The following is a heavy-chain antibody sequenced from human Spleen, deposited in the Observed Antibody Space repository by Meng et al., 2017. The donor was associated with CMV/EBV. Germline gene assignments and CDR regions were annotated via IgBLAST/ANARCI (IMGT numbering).Heavy chain of an antibody. CDR2: IYSGGST. D-gene: IGHD3-10*01. J-gene: IGHJ5*02. CDR3: ARDSRGFDP. CDR1: GFTVSSNY. Sequence: LSISCAASGFTVSSNYMSWVRQAPGKGLEWVSVIYSGGSTYYADSVKGRFTISRDNSKNTLYLQMNSLRAEDTAVYYCARDSRGFDPWGQGTLVTVSS. V-gene: IGHV3-53*01.